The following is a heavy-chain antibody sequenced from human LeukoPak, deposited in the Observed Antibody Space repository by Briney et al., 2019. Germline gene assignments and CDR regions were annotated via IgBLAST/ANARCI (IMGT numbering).Heavy chain of an antibody. CDR2: VDWSGGRT. CDR1: GFTFDDYG. J-gene: IGHJ4*02. V-gene: IGHV3-20*04. D-gene: IGHD1-26*01. Sequence: GGSLRLSCAASGFTFDDYGMSWVRQDPGRRLEWVSTVDWSGGRTSYADSVKGRFTISRDNAKNSLYLQMNSLRAEDTALYFCVSSRSYYFDYWGQGTLVTVSS. CDR3: VSSRSYYFDY.